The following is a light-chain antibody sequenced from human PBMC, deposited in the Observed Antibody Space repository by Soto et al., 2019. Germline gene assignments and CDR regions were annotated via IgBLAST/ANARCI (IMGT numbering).Light chain of an antibody. CDR2: VGTGGIVG. CDR3: GADHGSGSNFVYV. CDR1: NGHSKYK. Sequence: PVLTQPPFSSAPPGGPGTLTCTTSNGHSKYKVDWYQQRPGKGPRFVMRVGTGGIVGSKGDGIPDRFSVLGSGLNRYLTIKNIQEEDESDYHCGADHGSGSNFVYVFGTGTKVTV. J-gene: IGLJ1*01. V-gene: IGLV9-49*01.